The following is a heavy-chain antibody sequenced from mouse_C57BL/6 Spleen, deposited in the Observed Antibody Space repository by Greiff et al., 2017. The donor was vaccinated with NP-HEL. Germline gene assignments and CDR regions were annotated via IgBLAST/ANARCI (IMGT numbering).Heavy chain of an antibody. CDR3: ARSLITTVVARDY. J-gene: IGHJ2*01. CDR2: IYPGSGST. V-gene: IGHV1-55*01. CDR1: GYTFTSYW. D-gene: IGHD1-1*01. Sequence: VQLQQPGAELVKPGASVKMSCKASGYTFTSYWITWVKQRPGQGLEWIGDIYPGSGSTNYNEKFKSKATLTVDTSSSTAYMQLSSLTSEDSAVYYCARSLITTVVARDYWGQGTTLTVSS.